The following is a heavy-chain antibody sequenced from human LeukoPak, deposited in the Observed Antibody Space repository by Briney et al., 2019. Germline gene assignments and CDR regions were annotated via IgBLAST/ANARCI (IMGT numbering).Heavy chain of an antibody. J-gene: IGHJ4*02. CDR1: GGSFSGYY. D-gene: IGHD3-16*02. V-gene: IGHV4-34*01. CDR2: INHSGST. CDR3: ARGMGKFLLPNV. Sequence: PSETLSLTCAVYGGSFSGYYWSWIRQPPGKGLEWIGEINHSGSTNYNPSLKSRVTISVDTSKNQFSLKLSSVTAADTAVYYCARGMGKFLLPNVWGQGTLVTVSS.